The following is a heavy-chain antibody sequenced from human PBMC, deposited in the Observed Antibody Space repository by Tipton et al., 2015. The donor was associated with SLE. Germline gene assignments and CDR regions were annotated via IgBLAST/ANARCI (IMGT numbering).Heavy chain of an antibody. CDR1: GGSISSSSYY. CDR2: IYYSGST. CDR3: ARHGWQQLDRDGFDF. J-gene: IGHJ4*02. D-gene: IGHD6-13*01. Sequence: LRLSCTVSGGSISSSSYYWGWIRQPPGKGLEWIGSIYYSGSTYYTPPLKGRVSISVDTSKNLFSLRLNSVTAADTAVFYCARHGWQQLDRDGFDFWGQGTLVTVSS. V-gene: IGHV4-39*01.